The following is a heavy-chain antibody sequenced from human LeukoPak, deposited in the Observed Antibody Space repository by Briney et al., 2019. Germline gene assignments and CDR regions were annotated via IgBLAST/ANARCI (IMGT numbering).Heavy chain of an antibody. V-gene: IGHV1-18*01. CDR2: ISAYNGNT. Sequence: ASVKVSCKASGYTFTSYGISWVRQAPGQGLEWMGWISAYNGNTNYAQKLQGRVTMTTDTSTSTACMELRSLRSDDTAVYYCARGSGAVAGLQGDAFDIWGQGTMVTVSS. CDR1: GYTFTSYG. J-gene: IGHJ3*02. D-gene: IGHD6-19*01. CDR3: ARGSGAVAGLQGDAFDI.